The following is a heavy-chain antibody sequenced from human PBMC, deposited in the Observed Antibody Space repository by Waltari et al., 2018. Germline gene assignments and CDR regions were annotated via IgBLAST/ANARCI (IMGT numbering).Heavy chain of an antibody. D-gene: IGHD6-13*01. CDR3: ARDLEQQLGYYYYGMDV. CDR1: GFTFSSYS. CDR2: ISSSSSTI. V-gene: IGHV3-48*01. J-gene: IGHJ6*02. Sequence: EVQLVESGGGLVQPGGSLRLSCAASGFTFSSYSMNWVRQAPGKGLEWVSYISSSSSTIYYADSLKGRFTISRDNAKNSLYLQMNSLRAEDTAVYYCARDLEQQLGYYYYGMDVWGQGTTVTVSS.